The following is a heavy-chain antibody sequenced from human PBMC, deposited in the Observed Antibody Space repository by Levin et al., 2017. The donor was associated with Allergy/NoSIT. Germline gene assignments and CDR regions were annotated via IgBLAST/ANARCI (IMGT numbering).Heavy chain of an antibody. V-gene: IGHV3-30-3*01. CDR3: ARDRDYYGGSGSSLGDH. J-gene: IGHJ5*02. CDR2: ISYDGSNK. CDR1: GFTFSSFA. Sequence: GGSLRLSCAASGFTFSSFAIHWVRQAPGKGLEWVAVISYDGSNKFYADSVKGRFTISRDNSKNRVYLQMNSLRPEDTAVYHCARDRDYYGGSGSSLGDHWGQGTLITVSS. D-gene: IGHD3-10*01.